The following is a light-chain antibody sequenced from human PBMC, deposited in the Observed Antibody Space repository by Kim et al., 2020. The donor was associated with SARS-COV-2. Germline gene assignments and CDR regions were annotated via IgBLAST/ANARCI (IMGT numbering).Light chain of an antibody. CDR1: QTISSDY. J-gene: IGKJ4*01. V-gene: IGKV3-20*01. CDR2: DAS. Sequence: SPGERATLSCRASQTISSDYLAWYQQKPGQAPRLLIHDASNRATGIPDRFSGSGSGTDFTLTISRLEPEDFAVYYCQQYGNSPLTFGGGTKVDIK. CDR3: QQYGNSPLT.